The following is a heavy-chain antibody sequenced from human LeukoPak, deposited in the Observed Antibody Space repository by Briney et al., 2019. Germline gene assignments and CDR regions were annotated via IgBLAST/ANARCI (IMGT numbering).Heavy chain of an antibody. V-gene: IGHV3-21*01. J-gene: IGHJ6*02. Sequence: GGSLRLSCAASGFTFSSYSMNWVRQAPGKGLEGVSSISSSSSYIYYADSVKGRFTISRDNAKNSLYLQMNSLRAEDTAVYYCARVITIFGVVIDYYYGMDVWGQGTTVTVSS. CDR1: GFTFSSYS. D-gene: IGHD3-3*01. CDR2: ISSSSSYI. CDR3: ARVITIFGVVIDYYYGMDV.